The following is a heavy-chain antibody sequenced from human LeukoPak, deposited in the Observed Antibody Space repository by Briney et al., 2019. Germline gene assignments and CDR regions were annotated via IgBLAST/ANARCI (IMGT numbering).Heavy chain of an antibody. CDR3: ARDVVEVPAAIGKKGDAFDI. CDR2: IIPIFGTA. J-gene: IGHJ3*02. Sequence: SVKVSCKASGGTFSSYAISWVRQAPGQGLEWMGGIIPIFGTANYAQKFQGRVTITADESTSTAYMELSSLRSEDTAVYYCARDVVEVPAAIGKKGDAFDIWGQGTMVTVSS. CDR1: GGTFSSYA. D-gene: IGHD2-2*01. V-gene: IGHV1-69*13.